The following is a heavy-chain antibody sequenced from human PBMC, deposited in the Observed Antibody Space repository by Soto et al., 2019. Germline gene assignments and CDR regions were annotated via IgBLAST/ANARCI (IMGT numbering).Heavy chain of an antibody. V-gene: IGHV4-59*01. CDR1: GGSISSYY. CDR3: ERYSSSPSHFAY. Sequence: SETLSLTCTVSGGSISSYYWSWIRQPPGKGLEWIGYIYYSGSTNYNPSLKSRVTISVDTSKNQFSLKLSSVTAADTAVYYCERYSSSPSHFAYWSQGTLVPVSS. J-gene: IGHJ4*02. D-gene: IGHD6-13*01. CDR2: IYYSGST.